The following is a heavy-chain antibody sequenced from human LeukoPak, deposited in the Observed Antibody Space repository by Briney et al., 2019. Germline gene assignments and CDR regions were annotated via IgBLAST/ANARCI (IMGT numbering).Heavy chain of an antibody. CDR1: GYTFSRYG. CDR2: ISGYNGHT. V-gene: IGHV1-18*01. CDR3: AKGTMVRGFDY. D-gene: IGHD3-10*01. Sequence: ASVKVSCKASGYTFSRYGISWVRQAPGQGLEWMGWISGYNGHTKYAQKVQGRVTMSTDTSTSTVYMELRSLISDDTAVYYCAKGTMVRGFDYWGQGTLVTVSS. J-gene: IGHJ4*02.